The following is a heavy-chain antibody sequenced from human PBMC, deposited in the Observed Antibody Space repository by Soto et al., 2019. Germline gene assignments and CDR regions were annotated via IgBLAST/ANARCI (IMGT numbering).Heavy chain of an antibody. J-gene: IGHJ5*02. V-gene: IGHV1-18*01. D-gene: IGHD3-3*01. Sequence: DSVKVFFKASGYPFTSYGISFVRETPGQGLEWMGWISAYNGNTNYAQKLQGSVTMTTDTSTSTAYMELRSLRSDDTAVYYCARVEMYDFWSGYKVDPWGQGTMVTGSS. CDR3: ARVEMYDFWSGYKVDP. CDR1: GYPFTSYG. CDR2: ISAYNGNT.